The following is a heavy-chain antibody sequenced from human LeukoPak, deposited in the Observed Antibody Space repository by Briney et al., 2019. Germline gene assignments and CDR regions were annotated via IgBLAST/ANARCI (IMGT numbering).Heavy chain of an antibody. CDR3: TRHDWGSDY. CDR1: GFTFSGSA. Sequence: GGSLRLSCAASGFTFSGSAMHWVCQASGKGLEWVGRIRSKANSYATAYAASVKGRFTISRDDSKNTAYLQMNSLKTEDTAVYYCTRHDWGSDYWGQGTLVTVSS. V-gene: IGHV3-73*01. J-gene: IGHJ4*02. CDR2: IRSKANSYAT. D-gene: IGHD7-27*01.